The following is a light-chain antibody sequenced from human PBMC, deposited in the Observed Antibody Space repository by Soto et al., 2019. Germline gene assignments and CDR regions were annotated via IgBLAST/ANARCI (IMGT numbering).Light chain of an antibody. CDR1: QSISAW. CDR2: DAS. V-gene: IGKV1-5*01. J-gene: IGKJ1*01. Sequence: DIQMTQSPSTLSASVGDRVTITCRASQSISAWLAWYQQKPGEAPTLLIYDASSLESGVPSRFSGGGSETEFTLTISSLQPDDFATYYCQQYNSYSWTFGQGTKVDIK. CDR3: QQYNSYSWT.